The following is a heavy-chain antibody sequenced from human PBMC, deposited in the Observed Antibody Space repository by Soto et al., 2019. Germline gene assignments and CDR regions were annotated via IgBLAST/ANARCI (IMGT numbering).Heavy chain of an antibody. CDR2: INAGNGNT. Sequence: QVQLVQSGAEVKKPGASVKVSCKASGYTFTSYAMHWVRQAPGQRLEWMGWINAGNGNTKYSQKFQGRVTITRDTSESTAYMELSSLRSEDTAVYYCARDGRYFDGMQTETDDAFDIWGQGTMVTVSS. D-gene: IGHD3-9*01. V-gene: IGHV1-3*01. J-gene: IGHJ3*02. CDR3: ARDGRYFDGMQTETDDAFDI. CDR1: GYTFTSYA.